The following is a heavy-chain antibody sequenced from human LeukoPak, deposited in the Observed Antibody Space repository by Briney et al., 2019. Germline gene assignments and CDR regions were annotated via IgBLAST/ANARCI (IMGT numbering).Heavy chain of an antibody. D-gene: IGHD4-17*01. CDR1: GGSFSGYY. V-gene: IGHV4-34*01. CDR3: AREDGDYYFDY. J-gene: IGHJ4*02. CDR2: INHSGST. Sequence: PSETLSLTCAVSGGSFSGYYWSWIRHPPGKGLEWIGEINHSGSTNYNPSLKSRVTISVDTSKNQFSLKLSSVTAADTAVYYCAREDGDYYFDYWGQGTLVTVSS.